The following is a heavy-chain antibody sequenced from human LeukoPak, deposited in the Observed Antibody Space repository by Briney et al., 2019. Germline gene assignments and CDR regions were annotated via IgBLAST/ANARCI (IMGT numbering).Heavy chain of an antibody. CDR1: GGSIRSSSYY. CDR2: IHYSGST. Sequence: SETLSLTCTVSGGSIRSSSYYWGWIRQPPGKGLEWIGSIHYSGSTYYNPSLKSRVTISVDTSKNQISLKLSSVTAADTAVYYCASLRGEVEITMIVVAVDHWGQGTLVTVSS. CDR3: ASLRGEVEITMIVVAVDH. D-gene: IGHD3-22*01. V-gene: IGHV4-39*01. J-gene: IGHJ4*02.